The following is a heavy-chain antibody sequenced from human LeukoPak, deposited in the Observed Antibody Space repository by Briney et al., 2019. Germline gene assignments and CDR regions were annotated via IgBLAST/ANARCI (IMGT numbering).Heavy chain of an antibody. CDR3: ARDRGSYRPIDY. J-gene: IGHJ4*02. CDR2: ISSSSSTT. V-gene: IGHV3-48*04. CDR1: GFIFSSYS. Sequence: AGGSLRLSCVVSGFIFSSYSMNWVRQAPGKGLEWVSYISSSSSTTYYADSVKGRFTISRDNAENSVYLQMNSLRVEDTAIYYCARDRGSYRPIDYWGQGTLVTVSS. D-gene: IGHD1-26*01.